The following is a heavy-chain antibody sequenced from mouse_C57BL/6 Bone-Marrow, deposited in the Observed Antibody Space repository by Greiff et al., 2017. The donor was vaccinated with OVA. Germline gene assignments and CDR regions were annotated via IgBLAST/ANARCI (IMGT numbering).Heavy chain of an antibody. J-gene: IGHJ3*01. V-gene: IGHV1-55*01. CDR3: ARDYYGRAGPWFAY. Sequence: VQLQQPGAELVKPGASVKMSCKASGYTFTSYWITWVKQRPGQGLEWIGDIYPGSGSTNYNEKFKSKATLTVDTSSSTAYMQLSSLTSEDSAVYYCARDYYGRAGPWFAYWGQGTLVTVSA. D-gene: IGHD1-1*01. CDR2: IYPGSGST. CDR1: GYTFTSYW.